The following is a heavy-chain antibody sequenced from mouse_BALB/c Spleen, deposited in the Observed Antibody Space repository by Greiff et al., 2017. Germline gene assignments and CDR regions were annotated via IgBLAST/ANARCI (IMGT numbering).Heavy chain of an antibody. CDR3: ARCTMGAMDY. Sequence: EVKLQESGPGLVKPSQSLSLTCTVTGYSITSDYAWNWIRQFPGNKLEWMGYISYSGSTSYNPSLKSRISITRDTSKNQFFLQLNSVTTEDTATYYCARCTMGAMDYWGQGTSVTVSS. V-gene: IGHV3-2*02. CDR1: GYSITSDYA. D-gene: IGHD1-1*02. CDR2: ISYSGST. J-gene: IGHJ4*01.